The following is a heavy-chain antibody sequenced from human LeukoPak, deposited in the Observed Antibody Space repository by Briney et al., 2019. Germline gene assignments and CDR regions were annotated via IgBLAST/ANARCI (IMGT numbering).Heavy chain of an antibody. Sequence: ASVKVSCKASGYTFTGYYMHWVRQAPGQGLEWMGWINPNSGGTNYAQKFQGRVTMTRDTSISTAYMELSRLRSDDTAVYYCARDVSLSDFFDYWGQGTLVTASS. CDR1: GYTFTGYY. J-gene: IGHJ4*02. CDR2: INPNSGGT. CDR3: ARDVSLSDFFDY. V-gene: IGHV1-2*02. D-gene: IGHD3-3*01.